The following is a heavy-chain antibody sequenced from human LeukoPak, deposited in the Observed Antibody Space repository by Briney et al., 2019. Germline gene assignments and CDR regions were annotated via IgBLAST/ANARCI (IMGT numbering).Heavy chain of an antibody. CDR3: ARDLLRGDRGSWFEAFDI. Sequence: SVKVSCKASGGTFSSYAISWVRQAPGQGLEWMGGIIPIFGTANYAQKFQGRVTITADKSTSTAYMELSSLRSEDTAVYYCARDLLRGDRGSWFEAFDIWGRGTLVTVSS. V-gene: IGHV1-69*06. CDR1: GGTFSSYA. CDR2: IIPIFGTA. J-gene: IGHJ3*02. D-gene: IGHD6-13*01.